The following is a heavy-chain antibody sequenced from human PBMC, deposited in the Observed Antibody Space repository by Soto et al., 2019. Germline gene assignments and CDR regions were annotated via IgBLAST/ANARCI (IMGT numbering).Heavy chain of an antibody. V-gene: IGHV4-30-4*01. Sequence: QVQLQESGPGLVKPSQTLSLTCTVSGGSISSGDYYWSWIRQPPGKGLEWIRYIYYSGSTYYNPSLKRRVTISVHPSKTECSLKLRSVTAAATAVYYCASCVPAAMGGWFDPWGQGTLVTVSS. CDR2: IYYSGST. CDR1: GGSISSGDYY. D-gene: IGHD2-2*01. CDR3: ASCVPAAMGGWFDP. J-gene: IGHJ5*02.